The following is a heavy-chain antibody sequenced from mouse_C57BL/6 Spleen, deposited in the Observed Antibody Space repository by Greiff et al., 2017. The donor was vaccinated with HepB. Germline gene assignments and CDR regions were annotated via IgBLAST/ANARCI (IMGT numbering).Heavy chain of an antibody. CDR2: IDPENGDT. D-gene: IGHD1-1*01. V-gene: IGHV14-4*01. J-gene: IGHJ3*02. CDR3: TTNYYGSIPNGY. CDR1: GFNIKDDY. Sequence: EVQLQQSGAELVRPGASVKLSCTASGFNIKDDYMHWVKQRPEQGLEWIGWIDPENGDTEYASKFQGKATITADTSSNTAYLQLSSLTSEDTAVYYCTTNYYGSIPNGYWGQGTLVTVSA.